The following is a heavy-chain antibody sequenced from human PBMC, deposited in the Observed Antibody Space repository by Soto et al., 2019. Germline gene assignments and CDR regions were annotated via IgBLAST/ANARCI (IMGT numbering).Heavy chain of an antibody. CDR2: INHSGST. Sequence: QVQLQQWGAGLLKPSETLSLTCAVYGGSFSGYYWSWIRQPPGKGLEWIGEINHSGSTNYNPSLKSRVTISVDTSKNQFSLKLSPVTAADTAVYYCARGWFGDSTSFDYWGQGTLVTVSS. CDR3: ARGWFGDSTSFDY. J-gene: IGHJ4*02. CDR1: GGSFSGYY. V-gene: IGHV4-34*01. D-gene: IGHD3-10*01.